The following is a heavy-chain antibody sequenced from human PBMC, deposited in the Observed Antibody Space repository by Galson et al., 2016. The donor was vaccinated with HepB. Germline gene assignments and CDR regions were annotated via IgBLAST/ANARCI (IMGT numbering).Heavy chain of an antibody. CDR3: AKEMAEVGKPFFDY. Sequence: SLRLSCAASGFKFSRFAMSRVRQAPEKGPEWVSGVRDNGGTFYADSVKGRFTISRDNSKNTLYLQMNSLRAEDTAIYYCAKEMAEVGKPFFDYWGPGTQIIVSS. CDR2: VRDNGGT. D-gene: IGHD5-24*01. V-gene: IGHV3-23*01. CDR1: GFKFSRFA. J-gene: IGHJ4*02.